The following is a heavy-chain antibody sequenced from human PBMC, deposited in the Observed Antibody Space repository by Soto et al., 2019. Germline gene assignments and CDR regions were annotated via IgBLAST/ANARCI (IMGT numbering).Heavy chain of an antibody. V-gene: IGHV3-15*01. CDR1: GFTFDNAW. CDR2: IKSKTHGGTT. J-gene: IGHJ4*02. D-gene: IGHD6-19*01. Sequence: PGGSMRLSCAASGFTFDNAWMSWFRQAPGKGLEWVGRIKSKTHGGTTEYAAAVKGRFTISRDDSKNTLHLQMNSLKTEDTAVYSCANLLGLVVAGTFDVWGQGTLGTVSS. CDR3: ANLLGLVVAGTFDV.